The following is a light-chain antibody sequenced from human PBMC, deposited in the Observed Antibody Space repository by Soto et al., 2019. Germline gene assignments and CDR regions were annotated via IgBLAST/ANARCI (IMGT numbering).Light chain of an antibody. Sequence: QSVLTQPASVSGSPGQSITISCTGTSSDVGSYNLVSWYQQHPGKAPKLMIYEGSKRPSGVSNRFSGSKSGNTASLTLSGLQAEDEADYYCCSYAGSVYVFGTGTKLTVL. V-gene: IGLV2-23*01. J-gene: IGLJ1*01. CDR3: CSYAGSVYV. CDR2: EGS. CDR1: SSDVGSYNL.